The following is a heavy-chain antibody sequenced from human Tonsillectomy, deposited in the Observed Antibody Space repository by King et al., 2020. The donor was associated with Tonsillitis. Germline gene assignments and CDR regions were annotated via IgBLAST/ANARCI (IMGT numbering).Heavy chain of an antibody. CDR1: GGSISSFY. CDR3: ARRYYDILTGNYYFDY. V-gene: IGHV4-59*08. J-gene: IGHJ4*02. D-gene: IGHD3-9*01. CDR2: IYYSGNT. Sequence: VQLQESGPGLVKPSETLSLTCTVSGGSISSFYWSWLRQPPGKGLEWIGYIYYSGNTNYNPSLKSRVTISVDTSKNQFSLKLSSVTAADTAVYYCARRYYDILTGNYYFDYWGQGTLVTVSS.